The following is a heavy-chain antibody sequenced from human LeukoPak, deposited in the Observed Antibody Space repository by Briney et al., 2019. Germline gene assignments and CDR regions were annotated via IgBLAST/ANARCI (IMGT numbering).Heavy chain of an antibody. D-gene: IGHD4-11*01. CDR2: IYPGDSDT. CDR3: ARPSSNRPIDAFDI. J-gene: IGHJ3*02. CDR1: GYSFTSYW. V-gene: IGHV5-51*01. Sequence: GESLKISCKGSGYSFTSYWIGWVRQMPGKGLEWMGIIYPGDSDTRYSPSFQGQVTISDDKYISTAYLQWSSLKASDTAMYDCARPSSNRPIDAFDIWGQGTMVTVSS.